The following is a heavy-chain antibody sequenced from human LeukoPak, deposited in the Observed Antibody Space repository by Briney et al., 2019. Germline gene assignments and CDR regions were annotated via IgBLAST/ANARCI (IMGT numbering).Heavy chain of an antibody. CDR2: INHSGST. CDR3: ARVGSSWYLGYFDY. Sequence: SETLSLTCAVYSGSFSDYFWSWIRQPPGKGLEWIGEINHSGSTNYNPSLKSRVTISVDMSKNQFSLKLRSVTAADTAVYYCARVGSSWYLGYFDYWGQGTLVTVSS. CDR1: SGSFSDYF. D-gene: IGHD6-13*01. V-gene: IGHV4-34*01. J-gene: IGHJ4*02.